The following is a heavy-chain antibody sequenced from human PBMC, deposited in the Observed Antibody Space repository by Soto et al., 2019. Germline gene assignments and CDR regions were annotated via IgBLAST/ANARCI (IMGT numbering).Heavy chain of an antibody. V-gene: IGHV1-18*01. Sequence: GSSVKVSWKASGCTFTSYGMNWVGQAPGRRLEWMGGMSANNAKTNYAQELQGRVTMKTDTSTSTAYMELRSLRSDDTDVYYCGRDYYDNSGYVEY. CDR2: MSANNAKT. CDR3: GRDYYDNSGYVEY. D-gene: IGHD3-22*01. J-gene: IGHJ1*01. CDR1: GCTFTSYG.